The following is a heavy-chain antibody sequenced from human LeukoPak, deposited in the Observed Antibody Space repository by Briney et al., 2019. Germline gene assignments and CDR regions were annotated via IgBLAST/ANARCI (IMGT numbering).Heavy chain of an antibody. V-gene: IGHV3-23*01. CDR2: ISGSGGST. CDR3: AKSGLMRYFDWLSKPLNWFDP. Sequence: GGSLRLSCAASGFTFSSYAMSWVRQAPGKGLEWVSAISGSGGSTYCADSVKGRFTISRDNSKNTLYLQMSSLRAEDTAVYYCAKSGLMRYFDWLSKPLNWFDPWGQGTLVTVSS. D-gene: IGHD3-9*01. J-gene: IGHJ5*02. CDR1: GFTFSSYA.